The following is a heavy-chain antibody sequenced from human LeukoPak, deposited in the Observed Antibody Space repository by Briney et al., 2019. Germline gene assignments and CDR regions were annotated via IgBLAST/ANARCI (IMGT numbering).Heavy chain of an antibody. Sequence: SETLSLTCTVSGGSISSYYWSWIRQPPGKGLEWIGYIYYSGSTNYNPSHKSRVTISVDTSKDQFSLKLSSVTAADTAVYYCARDSSGYCSGGSCLQNWFDPWGQGTLVTVSS. CDR3: ARDSSGYCSGGSCLQNWFDP. V-gene: IGHV4-59*01. CDR2: IYYSGST. J-gene: IGHJ5*02. CDR1: GGSISSYY. D-gene: IGHD2-15*01.